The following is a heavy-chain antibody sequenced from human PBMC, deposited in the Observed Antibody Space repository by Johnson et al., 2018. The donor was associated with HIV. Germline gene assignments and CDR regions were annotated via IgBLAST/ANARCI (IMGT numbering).Heavy chain of an antibody. Sequence: VQLVESGGGLVQPGGSLRLSCAASGFTVSSNYMSWVRQAPGKGLEWVSLIYNDGTTYYADSVKGRFTISRDNSRNTLYLQMNSLRTEDTAVYYCARVGSTWTDAFDIWGQGTMVTVSS. CDR2: IYNDGTT. J-gene: IGHJ3*02. CDR3: ARVGSTWTDAFDI. CDR1: GFTVSSNY. D-gene: IGHD6-13*01. V-gene: IGHV3-66*01.